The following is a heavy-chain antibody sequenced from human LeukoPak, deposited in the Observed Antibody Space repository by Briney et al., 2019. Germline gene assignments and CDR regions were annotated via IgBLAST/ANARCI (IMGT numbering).Heavy chain of an antibody. D-gene: IGHD3-10*02. CDR1: GFTFSSYE. V-gene: IGHV3-48*03. CDR2: ISSSGSTI. Sequence: GGSLTLSCAASGFTFSSYEMNWVRQDPGKGLEWVSYISSSGSTIYCADFVKGRFTISRDNAKNSLYLQMNSLRAEDTAVYYCAELGITMIGGVWGKGTTATISS. CDR3: AELGITMIGGV. J-gene: IGHJ6*04.